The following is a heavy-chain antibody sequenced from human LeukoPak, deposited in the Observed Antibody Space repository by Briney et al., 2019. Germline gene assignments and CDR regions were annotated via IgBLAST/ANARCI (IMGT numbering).Heavy chain of an antibody. D-gene: IGHD6-13*01. J-gene: IGHJ4*02. CDR3: ARGAYSSSWNLDY. CDR1: GYTFTGYY. V-gene: IGHV1-2*02. CDR2: INPNSGGT. Sequence: GASVKVSCKASGYTFTGYYMHWVRQAPGQGLEWMGWINPNSGGTNYAQKFQGRVTMTRDTSISTAYMELSRLRSEDTAVYHCARGAYSSSWNLDYWGQGTLVTVSS.